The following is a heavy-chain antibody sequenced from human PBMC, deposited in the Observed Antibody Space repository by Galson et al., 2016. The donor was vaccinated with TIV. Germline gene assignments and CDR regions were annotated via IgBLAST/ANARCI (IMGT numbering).Heavy chain of an antibody. D-gene: IGHD6-19*01. Sequence: PALVKPPQTLTLTCTFSGFSLHTRGVGVGWIRQPPGKALEWLALIYWDDDKRYSPSLKNRLTITKDTTKNHVVLTMTNIDPVDTATYYCAHANLQWLIQAFDFWGQGTLVTVSS. J-gene: IGHJ4*02. V-gene: IGHV2-5*02. CDR1: GFSLHTRGVG. CDR3: AHANLQWLIQAFDF. CDR2: IYWDDDK.